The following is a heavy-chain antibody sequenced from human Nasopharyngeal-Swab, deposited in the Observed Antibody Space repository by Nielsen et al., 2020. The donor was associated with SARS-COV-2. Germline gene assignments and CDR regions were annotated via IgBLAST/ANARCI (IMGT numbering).Heavy chain of an antibody. D-gene: IGHD5-18*01. CDR1: GFTFSSYG. V-gene: IGHV3-33*01. CDR3: ARAEGGGYSYGFDNWFDP. J-gene: IGHJ5*02. Sequence: GGSLRLSCAASGFTFSSYGMHWVRQAPGKGLEWVAVIWSDGSNKYYADSVKGRFTISRDNSKNTLYLQMTILRVEDTAIYYCARAEGGGYSYGFDNWFDPWGQGTQVIVSS. CDR2: IWSDGSNK.